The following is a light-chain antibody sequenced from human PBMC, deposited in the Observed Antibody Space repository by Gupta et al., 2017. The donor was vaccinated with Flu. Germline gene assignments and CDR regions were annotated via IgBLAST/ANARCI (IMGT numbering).Light chain of an antibody. V-gene: IGKV3-11*01. CDR2: DAS. CDR3: QQRSNWRTT. Sequence: EIVLTQSPATLSLSPGERATLSCRASQSVSSYVAWYQQKPGQAPRLLIYDASNRATGIPARFSGSGSGTDFTLTISSLEPEDFAVYYCQQRSNWRTTFGQGTRLEIK. CDR1: QSVSSY. J-gene: IGKJ5*01.